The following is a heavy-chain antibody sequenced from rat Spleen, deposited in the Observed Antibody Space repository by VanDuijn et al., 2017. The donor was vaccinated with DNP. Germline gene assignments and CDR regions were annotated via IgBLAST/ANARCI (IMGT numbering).Heavy chain of an antibody. D-gene: IGHD1-3*01. Sequence: EVQLVESGGGLVQPGRSLKLSCAASGFTFSDYAMAWVRQAPKKGLEWVATISYDGSRTYYRDSGKGRFIISRDNVKSTLYLEMDSLRPEDTATYYCARDDYGSYGAMDPWGQGTSVTVSS. CDR2: ISYDGSRT. CDR3: ARDDYGSYGAMDP. CDR1: GFTFSDYA. J-gene: IGHJ4*01. V-gene: IGHV5-17*01.